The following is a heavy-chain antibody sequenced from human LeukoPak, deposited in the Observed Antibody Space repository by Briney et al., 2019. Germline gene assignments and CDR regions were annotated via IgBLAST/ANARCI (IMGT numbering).Heavy chain of an antibody. CDR3: AKRSLSYDSSGHLHYFDY. CDR1: GFAFSTYA. Sequence: GGPLRLSCAASGFAFSTYAMSWVRQAPGKGLEWVSAISNGGGSTYYGDSVKGRFTISRDNSKNTLDLQMNSLRAEDTAIYYCAKRSLSYDSSGHLHYFDYWGQGTLVTVSS. V-gene: IGHV3-23*01. J-gene: IGHJ4*02. CDR2: ISNGGGST. D-gene: IGHD3-22*01.